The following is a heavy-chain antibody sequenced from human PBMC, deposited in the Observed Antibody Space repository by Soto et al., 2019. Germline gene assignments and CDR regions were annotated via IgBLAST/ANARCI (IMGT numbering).Heavy chain of an antibody. CDR2: IYYSGST. D-gene: IGHD1-26*01. V-gene: IGHV4-61*01. J-gene: IGHJ5*02. CDR3: VRLGATTRSFDP. Sequence: SETLSLTCTVSGGSISSGSYYWTWMRQPPGQGLEYIGAIYYSGSTYYNPSLKSRVTISIDTSQKQFSLKLISVTAADTAVYYCVRLGATTRSFDPWGQGILVTVSS. CDR1: GGSISSGSYY.